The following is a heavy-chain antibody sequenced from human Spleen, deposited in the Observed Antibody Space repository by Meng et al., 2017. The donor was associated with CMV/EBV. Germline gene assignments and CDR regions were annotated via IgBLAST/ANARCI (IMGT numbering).Heavy chain of an antibody. CDR1: GFTFSDYY. Sequence: GESLKISCAASGFTFSDYYMNWVRQAPGKGLEWVSSISSSGSYIYYADSVKGRFTISRDNAKNSLYLQMNSLRAEDTAVYYCPRDLGSEGDYWGQGTLVTVSS. CDR2: ISSSGSYI. CDR3: PRDLGSEGDY. J-gene: IGHJ4*02. V-gene: IGHV3-21*01.